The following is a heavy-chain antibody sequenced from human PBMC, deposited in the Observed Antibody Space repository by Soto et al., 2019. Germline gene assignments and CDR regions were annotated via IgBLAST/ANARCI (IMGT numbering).Heavy chain of an antibody. Sequence: QVQMVESGGGVVQPGRSLRLSCAASGFTFSLYGMHWVRQAPGKGLEWVSVISNAGKQKYVADSVKGRFTISRDNSKNTLYLQMDNLRGDDAGVYYCARDKAKDPLLLRDYYDYAMDVWGQGTTVTVSS. CDR2: ISNAGKQK. CDR3: ARDKAKDPLLLRDYYDYAMDV. CDR1: GFTFSLYG. V-gene: IGHV3-30*04. D-gene: IGHD3-16*01. J-gene: IGHJ6*02.